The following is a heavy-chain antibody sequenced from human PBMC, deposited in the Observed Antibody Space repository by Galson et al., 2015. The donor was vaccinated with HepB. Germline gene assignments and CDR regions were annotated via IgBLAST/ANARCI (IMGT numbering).Heavy chain of an antibody. CDR3: AKGGKVLWF. J-gene: IGHJ4*02. CDR1: GFTFTSYA. Sequence: SLRLSCAASGFTFTSYAMTWVRQAPGKGLEWVLGISANDVTTYYADSVKGRFTISRDNSKNTLYLQMNSLRAEDTAVYYCAKGGKVLWFGGQGTLVTVSS. V-gene: IGHV3-23*01. CDR2: ISANDVTT. D-gene: IGHD3-10*01.